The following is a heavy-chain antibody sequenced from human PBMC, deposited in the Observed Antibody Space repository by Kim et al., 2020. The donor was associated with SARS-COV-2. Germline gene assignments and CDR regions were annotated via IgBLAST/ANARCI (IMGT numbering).Heavy chain of an antibody. CDR1: GGSFSGYY. V-gene: IGHV4-34*01. Sequence: SETLSLTCAVYGGSFSGYYWSWIRQPPGKGLERIGEINHSGSTNFNPSLKSRVTISVDTSKNQFSLKLSSVTAADTAVYYCARRIVVVTANHFDYWGQGTLVTVSS. CDR2: INHSGST. J-gene: IGHJ4*02. CDR3: ARRIVVVTANHFDY. D-gene: IGHD2-21*02.